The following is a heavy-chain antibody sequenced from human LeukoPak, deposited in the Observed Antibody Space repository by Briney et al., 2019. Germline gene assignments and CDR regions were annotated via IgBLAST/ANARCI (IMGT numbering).Heavy chain of an antibody. J-gene: IGHJ4*02. CDR2: VYTSGST. V-gene: IGHV4-4*07. D-gene: IGHD6-13*01. Sequence: PSETLSLTCTVSGGSISSYYWSWIRQPAGKGLEWIGRVYTSGSTNYNPSLESRVTMSVDTSKNQFSLKLSSVTAADTAMYYCARNGAATDPFDYWGQGALVTVSS. CDR3: ARNGAATDPFDY. CDR1: GGSISSYY.